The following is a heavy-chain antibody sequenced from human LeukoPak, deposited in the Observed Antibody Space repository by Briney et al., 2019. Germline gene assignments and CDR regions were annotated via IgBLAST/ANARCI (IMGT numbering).Heavy chain of an antibody. CDR1: AFTFSVYA. CDR3: ARDQGIFDY. Sequence: GGSLRLSCAASAFTFSVYAMHWVRQAPGKGLEWVAVISYDGTIKNYADSVKGRFTISRDNAKNSLYLQMNSLRDEDSAVYYCARDQGIFDYWGQGTLVTVSS. J-gene: IGHJ4*02. V-gene: IGHV3-30-3*01. CDR2: ISYDGTIK.